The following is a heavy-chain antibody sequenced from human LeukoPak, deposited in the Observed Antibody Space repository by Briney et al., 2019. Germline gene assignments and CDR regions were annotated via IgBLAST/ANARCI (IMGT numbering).Heavy chain of an antibody. CDR3: ARAFAFDDYGDPNAFDI. V-gene: IGHV4-30-2*01. CDR2: IYHSGST. CDR1: GGSISSGSHY. J-gene: IGHJ3*02. D-gene: IGHD4-17*01. Sequence: SQTLSLTCVVSGGSISSGSHYWSRIRPPPGKGLEWIGYIYHSGSTSYCPSLKSRVTISVDRAKNQFSLTLSSVTAADTAVYYCARAFAFDDYGDPNAFDIWGQGTMVTVSS.